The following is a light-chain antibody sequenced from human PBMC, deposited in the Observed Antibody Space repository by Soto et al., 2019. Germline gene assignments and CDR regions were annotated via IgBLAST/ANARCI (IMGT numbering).Light chain of an antibody. J-gene: IGKJ3*01. V-gene: IGKV1-27*01. CDR3: QKYSSVPV. CDR2: AAS. CDR1: QDIRNF. Sequence: IQMTQSPTSLSASVGDRVTITCRASQDIRNFVAWYQQKPGKAPKLLIYAASTLQSGVPSRFSGSGSGIDFTLTINSLQPEDVSSYYCQKYSSVPVFGPGIKVEIK.